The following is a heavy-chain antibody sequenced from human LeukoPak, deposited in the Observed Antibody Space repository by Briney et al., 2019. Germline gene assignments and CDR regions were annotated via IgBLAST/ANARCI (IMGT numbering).Heavy chain of an antibody. CDR3: ARDREDFWSGYFDY. D-gene: IGHD3-3*01. CDR2: INPNSGGT. V-gene: IGHV1-2*02. Sequence: AASVKVSCKASGYTFTGYYMHWVRQAPGQGLEWMGWINPNSGGTNYAQKFRGRVTMTRDTSISTAYMELSRLRSDDTAVYYCARDREDFWSGYFDYWGRGTLVTVSS. CDR1: GYTFTGYY. J-gene: IGHJ4*02.